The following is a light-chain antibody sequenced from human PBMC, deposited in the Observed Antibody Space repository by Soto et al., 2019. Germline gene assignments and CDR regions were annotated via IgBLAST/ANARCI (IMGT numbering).Light chain of an antibody. CDR2: GAS. J-gene: IGKJ2*01. CDR1: QSVSSAY. V-gene: IGKV3-20*01. CDR3: QQSGSSFYT. Sequence: EIVLTQSPGTLSLSPGERATLSCRASQSVSSAYLAWYQQIPGQAPRLLIYGASSRATGIPDRFSGSGSGTDFPLTISGLAPEDVAVYYCQQSGSSFYTFGQGTKLEIK.